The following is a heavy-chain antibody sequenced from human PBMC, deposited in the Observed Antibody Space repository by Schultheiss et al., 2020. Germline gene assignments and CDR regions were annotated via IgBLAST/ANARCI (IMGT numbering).Heavy chain of an antibody. CDR1: GGSISSGSYY. CDR2: IYTSGST. Sequence: LRLSCTVSGGSISSGSYYWSWIRQPAGKGLEWIGRIYTSGSTNYNPSLKSRVTISVDTSKNQFSLKLSSVTAADTAVYYCARGYLADYWGQGTLVTVSS. V-gene: IGHV4-61*02. J-gene: IGHJ4*02. CDR3: ARGYLADY. D-gene: IGHD1-14*01.